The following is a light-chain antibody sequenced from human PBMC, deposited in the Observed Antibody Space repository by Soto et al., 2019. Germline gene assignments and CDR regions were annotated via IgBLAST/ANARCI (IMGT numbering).Light chain of an antibody. Sequence: QSVLTQPASVSGSPGQSITISCTGTSSDVGGYNYVSWYQHHPGKAPKFMISEVSNRPSGVSNRFSASKSGNTASLTISGLQGEDEADYYCSSYTSSNTLVFGAGTKVIV. CDR1: SSDVGGYNY. V-gene: IGLV2-14*01. CDR3: SSYTSSNTLV. J-gene: IGLJ1*01. CDR2: EVS.